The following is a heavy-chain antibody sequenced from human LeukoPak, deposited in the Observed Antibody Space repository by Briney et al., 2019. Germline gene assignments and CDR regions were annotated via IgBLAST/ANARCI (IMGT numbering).Heavy chain of an antibody. V-gene: IGHV3-30-3*01. CDR1: GFTFSNYA. CDR2: ISFDGDNE. J-gene: IGHJ1*01. CDR3: AREPSGNFGQLVSSAEYFQH. Sequence: PGGSLRLSCATSGFTFSNYAIHWVRQAPGKGLEWVADISFDGDNEYYADSVRGRFMISRDNSKNIVYLQMNSLTIEDTAVYYCAREPSGNFGQLVSSAEYFQHWGQGTRATVSS. D-gene: IGHD5/OR15-5a*01.